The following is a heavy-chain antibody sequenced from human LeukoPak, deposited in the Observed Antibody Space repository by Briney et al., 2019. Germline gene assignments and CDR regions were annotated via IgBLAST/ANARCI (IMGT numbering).Heavy chain of an antibody. Sequence: GGSLRLSCAASGFTFSSYAMHWVRQAPGKGLEYVSAISSNGGSTYYANSVKGRFTISRDNSKNTLYLQMGSLRAEDTAVYYCTRDGSEGFDYWGQGTLVTVSS. V-gene: IGHV3-64*01. D-gene: IGHD2-15*01. CDR1: GFTFSSYA. J-gene: IGHJ4*02. CDR3: TRDGSEGFDY. CDR2: ISSNGGST.